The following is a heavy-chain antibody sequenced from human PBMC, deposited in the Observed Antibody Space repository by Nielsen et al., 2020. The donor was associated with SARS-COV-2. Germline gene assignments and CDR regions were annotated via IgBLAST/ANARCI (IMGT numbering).Heavy chain of an antibody. V-gene: IGHV4-34*01. CDR1: GGSFSGYY. CDR3: ARDSRCGGGSCYNY. Sequence: SETLSFTCAVYGGSFSGYYWSWIRQPPGKGLEWIGEINHSGSTNYNPSLKSRVTISVGTSKNQFSLKLSSVTAADTAVYYCARDSRCGGGSCYNYWGQGTLVTVSS. D-gene: IGHD2-15*01. CDR2: INHSGST. J-gene: IGHJ4*02.